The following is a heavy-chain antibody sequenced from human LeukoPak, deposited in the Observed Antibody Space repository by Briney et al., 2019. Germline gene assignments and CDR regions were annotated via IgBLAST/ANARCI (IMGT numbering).Heavy chain of an antibody. CDR1: GGSISTYY. D-gene: IGHD3-22*01. J-gene: IGHJ5*02. CDR2: IYYSGST. V-gene: IGHV4-59*01. CDR3: ARDMNYYDSSGYYYWFDP. Sequence: SETLSHTCTVSGGSISTYYWSWIRQPPGKGLEWIGYIYYSGSTNYNPSLKSRVTISVDTSKNQFSLKLSSVTAAGTAVSYCARDMNYYDSSGYYYWFDPWGQGNLVTVSS.